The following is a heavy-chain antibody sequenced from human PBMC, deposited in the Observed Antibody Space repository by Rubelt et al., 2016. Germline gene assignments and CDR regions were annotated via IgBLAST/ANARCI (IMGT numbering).Heavy chain of an antibody. Sequence: QVQLQESSPGLVKPSETLSLTCSVSGDSVNRNYWSWIRQAPDKGLEWIGYIYYIGRTNYNPSLKSRVTVSIDTSKNQSSLTLTSVTAADTAVYYCARWSTKTVAVDFWGQGILVTVSS. CDR1: GDSVNRNY. D-gene: IGHD1-1*01. CDR3: ARWSTKTVAVDF. CDR2: IYYIGRT. V-gene: IGHV4-59*02. J-gene: IGHJ4*02.